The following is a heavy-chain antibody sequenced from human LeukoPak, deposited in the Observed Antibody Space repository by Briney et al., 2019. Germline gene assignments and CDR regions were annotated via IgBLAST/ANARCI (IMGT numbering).Heavy chain of an antibody. J-gene: IGHJ6*02. D-gene: IGHD3-16*01. Sequence: PGGSLRLSCAASGFTFSSYAMSWVRQAPGGGLEWVSAISGSGGSTYYADSVKGRFTISRDNSKNTLYLQMNSLRAEDTAVYYCAKFSGELVVGMDVWGQGTTVTVSS. V-gene: IGHV3-23*01. CDR1: GFTFSSYA. CDR2: ISGSGGST. CDR3: AKFSGELVVGMDV.